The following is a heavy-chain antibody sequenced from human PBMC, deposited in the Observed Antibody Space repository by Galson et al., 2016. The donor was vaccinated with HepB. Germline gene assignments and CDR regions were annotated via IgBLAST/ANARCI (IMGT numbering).Heavy chain of an antibody. CDR2: ITISRPT. CDR3: AKERLVRRIFDH. V-gene: IGHV3-23*01. CDR1: GLVFSNVG. J-gene: IGHJ4*02. Sequence: SLRLPCAASGLVFSNVGLRWVRQAPGNAQKWVARITISRPTYYSDPVQGRFTISRDNSNNTLYLQMNGLRAEDTAVYYCAKERLVRRIFDHWGQGTLLTVSS. D-gene: IGHD1-1*01.